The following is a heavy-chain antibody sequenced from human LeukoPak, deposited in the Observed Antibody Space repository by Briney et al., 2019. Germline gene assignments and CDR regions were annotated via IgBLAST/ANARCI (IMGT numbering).Heavy chain of an antibody. D-gene: IGHD2-21*02. CDR3: AYGDQFGVVDY. V-gene: IGHV3-23*01. CDR2: ISGSSGNI. CDR1: GFTFSNYA. Sequence: PGGSLRLSRAASGFTFSNYAMNWVRQAPGKGLEWVSGISGSSGNIYYADSVKGRVTISRDNSKSTLYLQMNSLRADDTAIYYCAYGDQFGVVDYWGQGTVVTVSS. J-gene: IGHJ4*02.